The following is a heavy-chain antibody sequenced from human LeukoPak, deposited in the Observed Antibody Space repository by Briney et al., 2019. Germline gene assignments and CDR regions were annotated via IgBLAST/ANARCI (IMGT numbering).Heavy chain of an antibody. J-gene: IGHJ4*02. CDR1: GYSISSGYY. Sequence: SETLSLTCAVSGYSISSGYYWGWIRQPPGKGLEWIGSIYHSGSTYYNPSLKSRVIISVDTSKNQFSLKLSSVTAADTAVYYCARVRRYCSSTSCYAIDYWGQGTLVTVSS. D-gene: IGHD2-2*01. V-gene: IGHV4-38-2*01. CDR3: ARVRRYCSSTSCYAIDY. CDR2: IYHSGST.